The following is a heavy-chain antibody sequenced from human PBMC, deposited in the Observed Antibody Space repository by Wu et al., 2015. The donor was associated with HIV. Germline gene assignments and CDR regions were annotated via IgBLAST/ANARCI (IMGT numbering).Heavy chain of an antibody. CDR1: GYTFTSYG. CDR3: ARDPVDYGSGSYYYRWPFDY. V-gene: IGHV1-18*01. Sequence: QVQLVQSGAEVKKPGASVKVSCKASGYTFTSYGISWVRQAPGQGLEWMGWISAYNGNTNYAQKLQGRVTMTTDTSTSTAYMELRSLRSDDTAVYYCARDPVDYGSGSYYYRWPFDYWGQGTLVTVSS. CDR2: ISAYNGNT. J-gene: IGHJ4*02. D-gene: IGHD3-10*01.